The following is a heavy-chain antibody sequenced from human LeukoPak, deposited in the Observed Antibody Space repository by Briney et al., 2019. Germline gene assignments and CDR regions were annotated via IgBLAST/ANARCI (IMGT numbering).Heavy chain of an antibody. D-gene: IGHD2-2*01. V-gene: IGHV4-31*03. CDR1: GVSVSDGRYY. CDR2: RYYSGSA. CDR3: ATPYCSSISCLDVFNM. J-gene: IGHJ3*02. Sequence: KPSEPLSLTCNVSGVSVSDGRYYWTWIRQHPGKGLEWIGYRYYSGSAKYNPSLKSRLTISIDTSKNQFSLQLSSVTAADTATYYCATPYCSSISCLDVFNMWGQGTRVTASS.